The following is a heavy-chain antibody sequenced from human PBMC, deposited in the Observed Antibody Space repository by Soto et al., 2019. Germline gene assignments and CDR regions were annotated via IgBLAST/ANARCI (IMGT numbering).Heavy chain of an antibody. CDR2: INPSGGST. D-gene: IGHD6-6*01. Sequence: QVQLVQSGAEVKKPGASVKVSCKASGYTFTSYYMHWVRQAPGQGLEWMGIINPSGGSTSYAQKFQGRVTMTSDTSTSTVYLELSSLRSEDTAVYYCARGGSSSLSYYGMDVWGQGTTVTVSS. V-gene: IGHV1-46*01. CDR3: ARGGSSSLSYYGMDV. J-gene: IGHJ6*02. CDR1: GYTFTSYY.